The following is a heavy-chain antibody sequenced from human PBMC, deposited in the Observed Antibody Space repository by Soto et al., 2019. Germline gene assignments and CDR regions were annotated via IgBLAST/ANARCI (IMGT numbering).Heavy chain of an antibody. D-gene: IGHD7-27*01. J-gene: IGHJ6*02. CDR3: AKDLLGPGRAYGMDV. CDR2: ISYDGSNK. CDR1: GFTFRSYG. V-gene: IGHV3-30*18. Sequence: QVQLVESGGGVVQPERSLRLSCAASGFTFRSYGMHWVRQAPGKGLEWVAVISYDGSNKYYADSVKGRFTISRDNSKNTLYLQMNSLRAEDTAVYYCAKDLLGPGRAYGMDVWGQGTTVTVSS.